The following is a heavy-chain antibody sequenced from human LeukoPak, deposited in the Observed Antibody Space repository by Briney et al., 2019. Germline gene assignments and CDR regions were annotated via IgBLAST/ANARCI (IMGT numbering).Heavy chain of an antibody. D-gene: IGHD4-23*01. CDR3: ARGRPHGNDY. J-gene: IGHJ4*02. CDR1: GFTFSDYY. V-gene: IGHV3-11*04. CDR2: ISSRGTIT. Sequence: KAGGSLRLSCVASGFTFSDYYMSWIRQAPGKGLEWVSHISSRGTITYYADSVKGRFSISRDNAKNTLYLQMNSLRVEDTAVYYCARGRPHGNDYWGQGTLVTVSS.